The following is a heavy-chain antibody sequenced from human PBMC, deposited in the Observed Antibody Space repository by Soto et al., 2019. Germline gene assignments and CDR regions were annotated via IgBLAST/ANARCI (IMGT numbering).Heavy chain of an antibody. D-gene: IGHD3-16*01. CDR2: MSSDGSKI. CDR1: GFDFTYYA. CDR3: AKDERGGGTLGLFDS. V-gene: IGHV3-30*18. Sequence: QVQLVASGGGAVQPGESLRLSCVASGFDFTYYAMHWVRQAPGKGLEAVAVMSSDGSKIHHTNSVKGRFTMSRDNSKNTLYMQMNSLRKEDTAVYFCAKDERGGGTLGLFDSWGQGTLVSVSS. J-gene: IGHJ4*02.